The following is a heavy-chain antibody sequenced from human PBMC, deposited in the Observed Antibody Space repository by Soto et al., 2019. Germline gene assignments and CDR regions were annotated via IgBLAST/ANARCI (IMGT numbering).Heavy chain of an antibody. CDR3: AKDHLETTVTTPSY. D-gene: IGHD4-17*01. V-gene: IGHV3-30*18. J-gene: IGHJ4*02. Sequence: QVQLVESGGGVVQPGRSLRLSCAASGFTFSSYGMHWVRQAPGKGLEWVAVISYDGNNKYYADSVKGRFTISSDNFKNTLYLQMDSLRAEDTAMYYCAKDHLETTVTTPSYWGQGTLVTVSS. CDR1: GFTFSSYG. CDR2: ISYDGNNK.